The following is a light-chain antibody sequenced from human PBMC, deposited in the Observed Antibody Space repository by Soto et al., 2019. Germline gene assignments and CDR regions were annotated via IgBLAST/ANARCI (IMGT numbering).Light chain of an antibody. CDR2: YDS. J-gene: IGLJ2*01. V-gene: IGLV3-21*04. CDR3: QVWDSSSDHPGV. Sequence: SYELTQPPSVSVAPGKTARITCGRNNIGSKSVHWYQQKPGQAPVLVIYYDSDRPSGIPERFSGSNSGNTATLTISRVEAGDEADYYCQVWDSSSDHPGVFGGGTKLTVL. CDR1: NIGSKS.